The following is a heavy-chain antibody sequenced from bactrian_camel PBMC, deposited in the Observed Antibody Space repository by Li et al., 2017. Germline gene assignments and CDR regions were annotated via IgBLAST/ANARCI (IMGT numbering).Heavy chain of an antibody. V-gene: IGHV3S6*01. J-gene: IGHJ4*01. CDR1: GATHMSSFC. CDR2: IAQDGRAT. Sequence: VQLVESGGGSVQAGGSLTVSCVASGATHMSSFCMAWFRQIPGNEREGVASIAQDGRATYADSLEGRFTISKDNAKDTLYLQMNNLKPEDTAMYYCVADCELRYGHFDSNIGSRGQGTQVTVS. D-gene: IGHD2*01. CDR3: VADCELRYGHFDSNIGS.